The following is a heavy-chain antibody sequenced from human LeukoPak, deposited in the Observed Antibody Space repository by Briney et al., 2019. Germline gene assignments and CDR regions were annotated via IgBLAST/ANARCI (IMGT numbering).Heavy chain of an antibody. J-gene: IGHJ5*02. V-gene: IGHV4-34*01. CDR3: ARGGSRYCSSSSCRERDKTKWFDP. CDR2: INHSGST. D-gene: IGHD2-2*01. CDR1: GGSFSGYY. Sequence: PSETLSLTCAVYGGSFSGYYWSWIRQPPGKGLEWIGEINHSGSTNYNPPLKSRVTISVDTSKNQFSLKLSSVTAADTAVYYCARGGSRYCSSSSCRERDKTKWFDPWGQGTLVTGSS.